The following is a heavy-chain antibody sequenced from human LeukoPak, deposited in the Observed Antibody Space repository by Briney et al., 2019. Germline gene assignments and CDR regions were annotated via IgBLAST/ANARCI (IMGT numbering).Heavy chain of an antibody. CDR1: GYTFTSYY. Sequence: ASVKVSCKASGYTFTSYYMHWVRQAPGQGLEWMGIINPSGGSTSYAQKFQGRVTMTGDTSTSTVYMELSSLRSEDTAVYYCARAGRSSGWYDYFDYWGQGTLVTVSS. D-gene: IGHD6-19*01. CDR2: INPSGGST. J-gene: IGHJ4*02. CDR3: ARAGRSSGWYDYFDY. V-gene: IGHV1-46*01.